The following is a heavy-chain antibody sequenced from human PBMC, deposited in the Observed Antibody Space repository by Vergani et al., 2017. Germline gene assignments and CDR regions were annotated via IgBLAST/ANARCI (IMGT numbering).Heavy chain of an antibody. D-gene: IGHD3-10*01. CDR1: GFSLSNARMG. Sequence: QVTLKESGPVLVKPTETLTLTCTVSGFSLSNARMGVSWIRQPPGKALEWLAHIFSNDEKSYSTSLKSRLTISKDTSKSQVVLTMTNMDPVDTATYYFARIFLWFGEVRFSPYYYYGMDVWGKGTTVTVSS. CDR3: ARIFLWFGEVRFSPYYYYGMDV. J-gene: IGHJ6*04. CDR2: IFSNDEK. V-gene: IGHV2-26*01.